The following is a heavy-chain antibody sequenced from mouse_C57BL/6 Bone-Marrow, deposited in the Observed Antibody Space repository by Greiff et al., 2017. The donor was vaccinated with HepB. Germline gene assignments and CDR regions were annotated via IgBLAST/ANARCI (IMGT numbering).Heavy chain of an antibody. Sequence: VQLQQSGPGLVKPSQSLSLTCSVTGYSITSGYYWNWIRQFPGNKLEWMGYISYDGSNNYNPSLKNRISITRDTSKNQFFLKLNSVTTEDTATYYCARGLGHYYAMDYWGQGTSVTVSS. D-gene: IGHD4-1*01. V-gene: IGHV3-6*01. CDR3: ARGLGHYYAMDY. CDR2: ISYDGSN. J-gene: IGHJ4*01. CDR1: GYSITSGYY.